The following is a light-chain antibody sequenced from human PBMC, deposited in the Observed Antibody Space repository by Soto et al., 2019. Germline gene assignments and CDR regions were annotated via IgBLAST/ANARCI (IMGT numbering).Light chain of an antibody. CDR2: LNNDGSH. CDR1: SGHSSYA. V-gene: IGLV4-69*01. Sequence: QSVLTQSPSASASLGASVKLTCTLSSGHSSYAIAWHQQQPEKGPRYLMKLNNDGSHSKGDGIPDRFSGSSSGAERYRTISSLQSEDEADYYCQTWGTGINWVFGGGTKLTVL. CDR3: QTWGTGINWV. J-gene: IGLJ3*02.